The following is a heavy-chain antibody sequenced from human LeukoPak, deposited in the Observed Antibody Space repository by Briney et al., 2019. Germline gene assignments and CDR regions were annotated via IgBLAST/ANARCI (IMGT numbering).Heavy chain of an antibody. CDR1: GFTFSSYE. Sequence: PGGSLRLSCAASGFTFSSYEMNWVRQAPGKGLEWVAVISYDGSNKYYADSVKGRFTISRDNSKNTLYLQMNSLRAEDTAVYYCARGPFSSGWTDYWGQGTLVTVSS. D-gene: IGHD6-19*01. V-gene: IGHV3-30*04. CDR3: ARGPFSSGWTDY. CDR2: ISYDGSNK. J-gene: IGHJ4*02.